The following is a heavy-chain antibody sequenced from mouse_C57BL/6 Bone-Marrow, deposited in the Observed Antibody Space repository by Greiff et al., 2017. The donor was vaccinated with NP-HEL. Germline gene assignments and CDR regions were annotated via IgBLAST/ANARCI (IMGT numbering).Heavy chain of an antibody. CDR2: IDPENGDT. Sequence: EVQLQQSGAELVRPGASVKLSCTASGFNIKDDYMHWVKQRPEQGLEWIGWIDPENGDTEYASKFQGKATITADTSSNTAYLQLSSLTSEDTAVYYCTRGDGAWFAYWGQGTLVTVSA. CDR3: TRGDGAWFAY. V-gene: IGHV14-4*01. CDR1: GFNIKDDY. J-gene: IGHJ3*01.